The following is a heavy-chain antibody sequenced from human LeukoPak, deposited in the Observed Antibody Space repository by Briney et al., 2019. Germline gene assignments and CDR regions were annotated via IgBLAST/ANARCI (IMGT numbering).Heavy chain of an antibody. J-gene: IGHJ4*02. CDR3: AMPGYCSGGSCYSYFDY. D-gene: IGHD2-15*01. V-gene: IGHV3-53*01. Sequence: GGSLRLSCAASGFTVSSNYMSWVRQAPGKGLEWVSVIYSGGSTYYADSVKGRFTISRDNSKNTLYLQMNSLRAEDTAVYYCAMPGYCSGGSCYSYFDYWGQGTLVTVSS. CDR1: GFTVSSNY. CDR2: IYSGGST.